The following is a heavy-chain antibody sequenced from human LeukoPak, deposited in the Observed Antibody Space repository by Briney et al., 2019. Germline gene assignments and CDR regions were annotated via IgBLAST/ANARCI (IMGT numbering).Heavy chain of an antibody. Sequence: SETLSLTCAVSGGSISSSNWWSWVRQPPGKGLEWIGEIYHSGSTNYNPSLKSRVTISVDKSKNQFSLKLSSVTAADTAVYYCARSGSWGVDYYYYMDVWGKGTTVTVSS. V-gene: IGHV4-4*02. CDR3: ARSGSWGVDYYYYMDV. J-gene: IGHJ6*03. CDR2: IYHSGST. CDR1: GGSISSSNW. D-gene: IGHD6-13*01.